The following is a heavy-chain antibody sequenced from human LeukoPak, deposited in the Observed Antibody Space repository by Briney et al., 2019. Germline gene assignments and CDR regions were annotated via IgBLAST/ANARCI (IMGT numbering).Heavy chain of an antibody. D-gene: IGHD2-2*01. Sequence: YWGWLRQAPGKGLEWVSYISSVNSQIFHADSVKGRFTISRDNAKNSLYLQMNSLRVEDTAVYYCAGYCSTTSCRDVDYWGQGTLVTVSS. CDR3: AGYCSTTSCRDVDY. CDR2: ISSVNSQI. J-gene: IGHJ4*02. V-gene: IGHV3-11*06. CDR1: Y.